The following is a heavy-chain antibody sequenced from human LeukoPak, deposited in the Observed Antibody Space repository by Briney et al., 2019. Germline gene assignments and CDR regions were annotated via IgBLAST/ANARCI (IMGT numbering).Heavy chain of an antibody. CDR2: ISAYNGNT. J-gene: IGHJ4*02. CDR1: GYTFTSSG. Sequence: ASVKVSCKASGYTFTSSGISWVRQAPGQGLEWMGWISAYNGNTNYAQKLQGRLTLTADTSTSAAYMELRSLRSDDTAVYYCARDAIVGAHGDYWGQGTLVTVSS. CDR3: ARDAIVGAHGDY. V-gene: IGHV1-18*01. D-gene: IGHD1-26*01.